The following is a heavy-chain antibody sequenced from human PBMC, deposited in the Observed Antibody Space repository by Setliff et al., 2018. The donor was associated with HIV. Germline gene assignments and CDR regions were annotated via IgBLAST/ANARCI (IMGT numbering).Heavy chain of an antibody. CDR3: ASRLSSTYYYDSSGSDYGAFDI. J-gene: IGHJ3*02. Sequence: ASVKVSCKASGYTFTGYYMHWVRQAPGQGLEWMGRINPNSGGTNYAQKFQGRVTMTRDTSISTAYMELSRLGSDDTAVYYCASRLSSTYYYDSSGSDYGAFDIWGQGTMVTVSS. CDR2: INPNSGGT. V-gene: IGHV1-2*06. D-gene: IGHD3-22*01. CDR1: GYTFTGYY.